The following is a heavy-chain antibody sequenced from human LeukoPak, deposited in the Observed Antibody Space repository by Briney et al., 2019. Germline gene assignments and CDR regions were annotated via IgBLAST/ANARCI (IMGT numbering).Heavy chain of an antibody. CDR1: GFSFSFYS. CDR3: ARKGYGSGSYLWFDP. J-gene: IGHJ5*02. V-gene: IGHV3-48*02. D-gene: IGHD3-10*01. CDR2: ISSSSSTI. Sequence: GGSLRLSCAASGFSFSFYSMNWVRQAPGKGLEWVSYISSSSSTIYYADSMKGRFTISRDSAKNSLYLQMNRLRDEDTAVYYCARKGYGSGSYLWFDPWGQGTLVTVSS.